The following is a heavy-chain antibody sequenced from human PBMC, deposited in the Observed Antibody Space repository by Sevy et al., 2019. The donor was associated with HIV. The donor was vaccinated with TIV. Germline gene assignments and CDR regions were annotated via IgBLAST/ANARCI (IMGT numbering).Heavy chain of an antibody. CDR2: IWFDGSNE. CDR3: ARDLEFYGYREYGPAFNPDY. J-gene: IGHJ4*02. D-gene: IGHD5-12*01. Sequence: GESLKISCAASGFSFSSYGMHWVRQAPGKGLEWLAVIWFDGSNEYYADSVKGRFTISRDIAKTSLYLQMNSLRAEDTAVYYCARDLEFYGYREYGPAFNPDYWGRGTLVTVSS. V-gene: IGHV3-33*01. CDR1: GFSFSSYG.